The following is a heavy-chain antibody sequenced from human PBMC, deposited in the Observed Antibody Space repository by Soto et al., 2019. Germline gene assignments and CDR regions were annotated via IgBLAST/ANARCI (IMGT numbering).Heavy chain of an antibody. J-gene: IGHJ6*03. D-gene: IGHD6-13*01. V-gene: IGHV3-74*01. CDR2: INSDGSST. CDR1: GFTFSSYW. CDR3: ARVPPYSSSWYITYYYYYMDV. Sequence: EVQLVESGGGLVQPGGSLRLSCAASGFTFSSYWMHWVRQAPGKGLVWVSLINSDGSSTSYADSVKGRFTISRDNAKNTLYLQMNSLRAEDTAVYYCARVPPYSSSWYITYYYYYMDVWGKGTTVTVSS.